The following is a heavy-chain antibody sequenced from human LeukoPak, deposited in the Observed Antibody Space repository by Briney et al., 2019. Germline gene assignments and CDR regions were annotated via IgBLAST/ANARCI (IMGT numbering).Heavy chain of an antibody. J-gene: IGHJ3*02. CDR2: INPNSGGT. V-gene: IGHV1-2*02. D-gene: IGHD3-22*01. CDR1: GYTFTGYY. Sequence: ASVKVSCKASGYTFTGYYMHWVRQAPGQGLEWKGWINPNSGGTKYAQKFQGRVTMTRDTSISTAYMELSRLISDDTAVYYCARTPIHYDSSGSTWGAFDIWGQGTMVTVSS. CDR3: ARTPIHYDSSGSTWGAFDI.